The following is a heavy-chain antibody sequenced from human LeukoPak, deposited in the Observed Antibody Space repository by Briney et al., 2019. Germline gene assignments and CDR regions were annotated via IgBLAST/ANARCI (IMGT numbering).Heavy chain of an antibody. CDR3: AKGVHCSSTSCLACFDP. CDR2: ISGSGGST. J-gene: IGHJ5*01. V-gene: IGHV3-23*01. Sequence: PGGSLRLSCAASGFTFNSYAMSWVRQAPGKGLEWVSAISGSGGSTYYADSVKGRFTISRDNSKNTLYLQMNSLRAEDTAVYNCAKGVHCSSTSCLACFDPWGQGTLVTVSS. CDR1: GFTFNSYA. D-gene: IGHD2-2*01.